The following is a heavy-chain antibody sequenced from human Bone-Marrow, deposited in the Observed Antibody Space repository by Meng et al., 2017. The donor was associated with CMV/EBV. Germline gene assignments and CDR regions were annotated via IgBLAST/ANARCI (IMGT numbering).Heavy chain of an antibody. CDR1: GFTFSGSA. CDR3: TREGFLEWLLSASPLYGMDV. Sequence: GESLKISCAASGFTFSGSAMHWVRQASGKGLEWVGRIRSKANSYATAYAASVKGRFTISRDDSKNTAYLQMNSLKTEDTAVYYCTREGFLEWLLSASPLYGMDVWGQGTTVTVSS. CDR2: IRSKANSYAT. J-gene: IGHJ6*02. D-gene: IGHD3-3*01. V-gene: IGHV3-73*01.